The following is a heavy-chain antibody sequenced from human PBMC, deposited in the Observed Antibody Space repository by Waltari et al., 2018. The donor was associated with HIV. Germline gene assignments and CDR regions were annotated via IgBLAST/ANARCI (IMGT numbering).Heavy chain of an antibody. Sequence: QVQLVQSGAEVKKPGSSVKVSCKASGGTFSSYASSWVRQAPGHGLGWMGGIIPIFGTANYAQKFQGRVTITADESTSTAYMELSSLRSEDTAVYYCARVAYYYDSSGYRDWFDPWGQGTLVTVSS. CDR2: IIPIFGTA. J-gene: IGHJ5*02. CDR3: ARVAYYYDSSGYRDWFDP. CDR1: GGTFSSYA. D-gene: IGHD3-22*01. V-gene: IGHV1-69*01.